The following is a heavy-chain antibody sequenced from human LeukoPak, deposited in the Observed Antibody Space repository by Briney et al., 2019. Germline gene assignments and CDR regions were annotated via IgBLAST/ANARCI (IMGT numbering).Heavy chain of an antibody. CDR2: INPSGGST. CDR3: ARDRDQYQLLYDFDY. J-gene: IGHJ4*02. CDR1: GYTFTSYY. Sequence: ASVKVSCTASGYTFTSYYMHWVRQAPGQGLEWMGIINPSGGSTSYAQKFQGRVTMTRDTSTSTVYMELSSLRSEDTAVYYCARDRDQYQLLYDFDYWGQGTLVTVSS. D-gene: IGHD2-2*02. V-gene: IGHV1-46*01.